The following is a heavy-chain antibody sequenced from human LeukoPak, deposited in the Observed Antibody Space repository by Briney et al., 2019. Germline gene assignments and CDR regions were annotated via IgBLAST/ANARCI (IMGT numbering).Heavy chain of an antibody. Sequence: SVTLCCKASGSTFTSYAISLVRQAPGPGLELMGVVIPIFGTANNAQKFQGGVSITADESTSTAYMELSSLRSEDTAVYYCARKKDRAVWYFDLWGRGTLVTVSS. J-gene: IGHJ2*01. V-gene: IGHV1-69*13. CDR1: GSTFTSYA. CDR2: VIPIFGTA. CDR3: ARKKDRAVWYFDL. D-gene: IGHD5-18*01.